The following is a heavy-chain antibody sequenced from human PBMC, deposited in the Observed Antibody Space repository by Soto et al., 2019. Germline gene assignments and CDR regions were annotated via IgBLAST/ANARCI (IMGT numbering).Heavy chain of an antibody. CDR1: GFTFSSYW. J-gene: IGHJ4*02. CDR2: IKQDGSEK. CDR3: AREWPVKRVQWELLGFDY. Sequence: EVQLVESGGGLVQPGGSLRLSCAASGFTFSSYWMSWVRQAPGKGLEWVANIKQDGSEKYYVDSVKGRFTISRDNAKNSLYLQMNSLRAEDTAVYYCAREWPVKRVQWELLGFDYWGQGTLVTVSS. V-gene: IGHV3-7*05. D-gene: IGHD1-26*01.